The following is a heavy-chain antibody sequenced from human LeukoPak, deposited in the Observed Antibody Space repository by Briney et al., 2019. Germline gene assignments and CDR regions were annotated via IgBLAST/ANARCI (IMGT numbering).Heavy chain of an antibody. V-gene: IGHV3-48*03. CDR3: ARDDYSDSPTYYNGMDV. Sequence: GGSLRLSCAASGFTFSSYEMNWVRQAPGKGLEWVSYISSSGSTIYYADSVKGRFTISRDNAKSSLYLQMNSLRAEDTAVYFCARDDYSDSPTYYNGMDVWGRGTAVTVSS. CDR1: GFTFSSYE. D-gene: IGHD4/OR15-4a*01. CDR2: ISSSGSTI. J-gene: IGHJ6*02.